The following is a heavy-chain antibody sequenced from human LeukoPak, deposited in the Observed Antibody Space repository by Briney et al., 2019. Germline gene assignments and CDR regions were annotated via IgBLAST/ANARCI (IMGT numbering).Heavy chain of an antibody. V-gene: IGHV3-23*01. CDR1: GFSLSSYA. J-gene: IGHJ3*01. CDR3: SKGGRWDYYDSSH. CDR2: IGGSGGSA. D-gene: IGHD3-22*01. Sequence: GSLRLSCTASGFSLSSYALNWVRQAPGRGLEWVSSIGGSGGSAYYADSVKGRFTISRDNSKNTLYLQMNSLRAEDTAVYYCSKGGRWDYYDSSHWGQGTMVIVSS.